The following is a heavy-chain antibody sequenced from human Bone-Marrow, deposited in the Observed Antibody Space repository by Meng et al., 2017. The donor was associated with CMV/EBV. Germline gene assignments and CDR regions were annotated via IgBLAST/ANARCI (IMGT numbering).Heavy chain of an antibody. CDR2: IWFDESNE. D-gene: IGHD3-10*01. Sequence: GGSLRLSCAASGFTFSSYTMNWVRQAPGKGLEWVALIWFDESNEDYADPVKGRCSISRDNSKNTVYLQMNSLRAEDTAVYYCAKDWGTNLVRGVILGGYFDYWGQGTPVTVSS. V-gene: IGHV3-33*06. CDR1: GFTFSSYT. J-gene: IGHJ4*02. CDR3: AKDWGTNLVRGVILGGYFDY.